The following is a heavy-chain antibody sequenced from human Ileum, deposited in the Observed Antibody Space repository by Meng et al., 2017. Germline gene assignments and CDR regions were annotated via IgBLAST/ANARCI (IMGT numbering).Heavy chain of an antibody. Sequence: EVQLLESEGGLVQPGWSLRLHCATSGFTFDSYAMTWVRQAPGKGLEWVSGISGSGGSTYYADSVRGRFTISRDYSKNTLYLQMNSVRAEDTAVYYCAAGRGNVVMTAPGRDFWGQGTLVTVSS. CDR3: AAGRGNVVMTAPGRDF. CDR1: GFTFDSYA. D-gene: IGHD2-15*01. V-gene: IGHV3-23*01. J-gene: IGHJ4*02. CDR2: ISGSGGST.